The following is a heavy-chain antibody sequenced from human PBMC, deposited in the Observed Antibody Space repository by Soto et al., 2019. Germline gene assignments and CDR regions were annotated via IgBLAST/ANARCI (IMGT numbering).Heavy chain of an antibody. CDR2: ISSSSSYI. CDR3: ARGPPYCSSTSCYVYYGMDV. J-gene: IGHJ6*02. D-gene: IGHD2-2*01. Sequence: PGGSLRLSCAASGFTFSSYSMNWVRQAPGKGLEWVSSISSSSSYIYYADSVKGRFTISRDNAKNSLYLQMNSLRAEDTAVYYYARGPPYCSSTSCYVYYGMDVWGQGTTVTSP. CDR1: GFTFSSYS. V-gene: IGHV3-21*01.